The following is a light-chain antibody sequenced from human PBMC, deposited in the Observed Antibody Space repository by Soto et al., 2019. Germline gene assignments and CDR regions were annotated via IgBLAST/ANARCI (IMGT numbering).Light chain of an antibody. CDR2: GAS. CDR1: QSVNSGY. CDR3: QQYGSSPWT. Sequence: EIVLSQSPATLSLSPGERATLSCRASQSVNSGYLAWFQQKPGQAPRLLIYGASNRATGIPDRFSGSGSGTDFTLTISRLEPEDFAVYYCQQYGSSPWTFGQGTNVDIK. J-gene: IGKJ1*01. V-gene: IGKV3-20*01.